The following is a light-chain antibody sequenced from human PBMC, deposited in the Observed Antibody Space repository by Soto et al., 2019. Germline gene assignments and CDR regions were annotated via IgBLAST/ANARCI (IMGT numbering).Light chain of an antibody. CDR1: QDVDKW. CDR2: KSS. J-gene: IGKJ1*01. V-gene: IGKV1-5*03. CDR3: QQYSSYWT. Sequence: LMSQSPSSLSASVRETVTITFRASQDVDKWLAWYQQKPGKAPKLLIYKSSTLNGGVPSRFSAIGSGTEYSLTISGLQPDDVATYYCQQYSSYWTFGQGTKVDIK.